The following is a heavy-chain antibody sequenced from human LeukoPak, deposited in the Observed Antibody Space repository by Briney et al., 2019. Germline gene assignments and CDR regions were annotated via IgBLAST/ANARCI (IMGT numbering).Heavy chain of an antibody. V-gene: IGHV4-39*07. Sequence: PSETLSLTCTVSGGSISSSSYYWGWIRQPPGKGLEWIGSIYYSGSTYYNPSLKSRVTMSVDTSKNQFSLKLSSVTAADTAVYYCARGRRLDYYDSSGYNWFDPWGQGTLVTVSS. D-gene: IGHD3-22*01. CDR2: IYYSGST. CDR1: GGSISSSSYY. J-gene: IGHJ5*02. CDR3: ARGRRLDYYDSSGYNWFDP.